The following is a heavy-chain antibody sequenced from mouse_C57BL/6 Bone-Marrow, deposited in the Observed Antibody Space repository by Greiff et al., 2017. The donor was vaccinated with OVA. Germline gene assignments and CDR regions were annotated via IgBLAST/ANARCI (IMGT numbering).Heavy chain of an antibody. CDR2: IRNKANGYTT. CDR3: ARDYYGSPPFTY. Sequence: EVKLVESGGGLVQPGGSLSLSCAASGFTFTDYYMSWVRQPPGKALEWLGFIRNKANGYTTEYSASVKGRFTISRDNSQSILYLQMNALRAEDSATYYCARDYYGSPPFTYWGQGTLVTVSA. D-gene: IGHD1-1*01. CDR1: GFTFTDYY. V-gene: IGHV7-3*01. J-gene: IGHJ3*01.